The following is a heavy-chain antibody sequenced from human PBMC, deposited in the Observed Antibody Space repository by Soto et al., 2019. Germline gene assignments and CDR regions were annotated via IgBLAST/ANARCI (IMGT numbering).Heavy chain of an antibody. Sequence: EVQLVESGGGLVQPGGSLRLSCAASGFTVSSNYMSWVRQAPGKGLEWVSVIYSGGSTYYADSVKGRFTISRDNSKNTLYLQMISQRAEDTAVYYCARVSFSNYYDYYYMDVWGKGTTVTVSS. J-gene: IGHJ6*03. CDR2: IYSGGST. V-gene: IGHV3-66*01. D-gene: IGHD4-4*01. CDR3: ARVSFSNYYDYYYMDV. CDR1: GFTVSSNY.